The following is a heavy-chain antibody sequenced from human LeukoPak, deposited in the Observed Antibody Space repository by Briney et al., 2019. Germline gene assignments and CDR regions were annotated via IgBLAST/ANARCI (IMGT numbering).Heavy chain of an antibody. Sequence: GGSLRLSCVASGFTFTNYGMNWVRQAPGKGLEWVASMSTSGGSTYYADSVKGRFTISSDNSKNTLYLQMNSLRAEDAAIYYCAKPMTVFSFDFWGQGALVTVSS. CDR2: MSTSGGST. V-gene: IGHV3-23*01. CDR3: AKPMTVFSFDF. J-gene: IGHJ4*02. D-gene: IGHD4-17*01. CDR1: GFTFTNYG.